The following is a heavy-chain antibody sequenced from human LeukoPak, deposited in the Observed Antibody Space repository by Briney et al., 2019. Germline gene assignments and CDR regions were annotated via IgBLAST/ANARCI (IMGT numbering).Heavy chain of an antibody. V-gene: IGHV1-18*01. CDR1: GYTFTSFG. CDR3: ARGNSYGSLFDF. J-gene: IGHJ4*02. D-gene: IGHD5-18*01. Sequence: ASVKVSCKASGYTFTSFGITWVRQAPGQGLEWMGWITTHNGNIDYAQNLQGRVTMTTDTSTSTAYMELRSLRSDDTAVYYCARGNSYGSLFDFWGQGTLVTVSS. CDR2: ITTHNGNI.